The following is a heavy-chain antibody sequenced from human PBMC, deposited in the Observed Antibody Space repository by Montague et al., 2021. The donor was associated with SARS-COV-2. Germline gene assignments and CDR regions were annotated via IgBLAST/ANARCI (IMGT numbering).Heavy chain of an antibody. CDR3: AHGRYGGYFGVCLGC. CDR2: IYWDDTK. CDR1: GFSLTTIGVG. V-gene: IGHV2-5*02. Sequence: PALVKPTQTLTLTCTFSGFSLTTIGVGVGWIRQPPGKALECLALIYWDDTKRYSPSLKSRLTITKDTSRNQVVLTMTNMDPVDTATYYCAHGRYGGYFGVCLGCWGQGALATVSS. D-gene: IGHD5-12*01. J-gene: IGHJ4*02.